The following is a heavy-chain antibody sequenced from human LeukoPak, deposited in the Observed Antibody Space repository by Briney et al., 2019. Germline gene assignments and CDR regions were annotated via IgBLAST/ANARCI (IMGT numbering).Heavy chain of an antibody. CDR1: GFTFSSYG. D-gene: IGHD5-24*01. CDR3: ARSRGWLQSHPLGY. J-gene: IGHJ4*02. V-gene: IGHV3-23*01. Sequence: GGSLRLSCAASGFTFSSYGMSWVRQAPGKGLEWVSAISGSGGSTYYADSVKGRFTISRDNSKNTLYLQMNSLRAEDTAVYYCARSRGWLQSHPLGYWGQGTLVTVSS. CDR2: ISGSGGST.